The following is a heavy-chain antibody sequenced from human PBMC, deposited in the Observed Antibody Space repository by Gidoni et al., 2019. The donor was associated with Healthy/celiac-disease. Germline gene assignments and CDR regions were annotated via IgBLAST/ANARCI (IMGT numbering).Heavy chain of an antibody. CDR3: IAAAGWANAFDI. J-gene: IGHJ3*02. Sequence: EVQLLGPGGGLVQPGGSLRLSCAASGFPFISYAMSWVRQAPGKGLEWVSAIRVSGGSTYYADSVKGRFNISRDNSKNTLYLQMNSLRAEDTAVYYCIAAAGWANAFDIWGQGTMVTVSS. CDR2: IRVSGGST. V-gene: IGHV3-23*01. D-gene: IGHD6-13*01. CDR1: GFPFISYA.